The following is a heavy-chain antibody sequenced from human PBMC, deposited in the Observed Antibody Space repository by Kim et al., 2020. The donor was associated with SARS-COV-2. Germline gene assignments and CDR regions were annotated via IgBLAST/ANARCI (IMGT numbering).Heavy chain of an antibody. CDR3: ARDMNPTVYDY. CDR2: KT. J-gene: IGHJ4*02. D-gene: IGHD4-4*01. Sequence: KTKYSQKVQGRVPITRETSANTAYMDLRSLTFEDTAIYYCARDMNPTVYDYWGQGTLVTVSS. V-gene: IGHV1-3*01.